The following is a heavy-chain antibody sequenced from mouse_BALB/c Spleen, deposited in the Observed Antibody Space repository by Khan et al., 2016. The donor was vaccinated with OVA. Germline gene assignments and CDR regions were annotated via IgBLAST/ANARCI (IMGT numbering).Heavy chain of an antibody. Sequence: SQWVQSGPELMKPGASVKISCKASGYSFSTYYIHWVTRSHGKTLEWIGYIDPFNGGATYNQKFKGKATLTVDKSSSTAYMHLTSLTSEDSAVYYCARHGSTSWFAYWGQGTLVTVSA. D-gene: IGHD1-1*01. J-gene: IGHJ3*01. CDR3: ARHGSTSWFAY. V-gene: IGHV1S135*01. CDR2: IDPFNGGA. CDR1: GYSFSTYY.